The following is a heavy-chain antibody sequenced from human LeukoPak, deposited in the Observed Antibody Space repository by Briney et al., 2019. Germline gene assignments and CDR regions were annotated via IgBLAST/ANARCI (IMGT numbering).Heavy chain of an antibody. J-gene: IGHJ4*02. Sequence: PSETLSLTCAVSGYSLSSGYYWGWIRQPPGKGLEWIGSIYHSGSTYYNPSLKSRVTISVDTSQNQFSLKLSSVTAADTAVYYCARKVDPRGPPFDYWGQGTLVTVSS. CDR2: IYHSGST. CDR3: ARKVDPRGPPFDY. CDR1: GYSLSSGYY. D-gene: IGHD1-26*01. V-gene: IGHV4-38-2*01.